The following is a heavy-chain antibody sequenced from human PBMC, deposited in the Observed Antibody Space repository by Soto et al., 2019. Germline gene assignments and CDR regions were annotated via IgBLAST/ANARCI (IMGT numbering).Heavy chain of an antibody. D-gene: IGHD6-13*01. J-gene: IGHJ6*02. CDR1: GFTFSSYG. Sequence: GGSLRLSCAASGFTFSSYGMHWVRQAPGKGLEWVAVISYDGSNKYYADSVKGRFTISRDNSKNTLYLQMNSLRAEDTAVYYCAKERSSGRSSCYYYYYGMDVWGQGTTVTVSS. V-gene: IGHV3-30*18. CDR2: ISYDGSNK. CDR3: AKERSSGRSSCYYYYYGMDV.